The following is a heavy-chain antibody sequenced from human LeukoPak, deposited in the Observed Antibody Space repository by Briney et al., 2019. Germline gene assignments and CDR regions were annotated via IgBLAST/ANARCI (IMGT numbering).Heavy chain of an antibody. Sequence: GGSLRLSCAASGFTFSSYWMHWVGQAPGEGLVWVSRINSDGRSTSYADSVKGRFTISRDNAKNTLYLQMNSLRAEDTAVYYCAKDLHKGYSGYDGDDDRVGTMIVVVIPLFDYWGQGTLVTVSS. CDR3: AKDLHKGYSGYDGDDDRVGTMIVVVIPLFDY. CDR1: GFTFSSYW. D-gene: IGHD3-22*01. CDR2: INSDGRST. V-gene: IGHV3-74*01. J-gene: IGHJ4*02.